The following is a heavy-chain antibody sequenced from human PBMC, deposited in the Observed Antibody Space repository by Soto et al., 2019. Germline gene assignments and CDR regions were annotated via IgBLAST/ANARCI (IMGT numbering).Heavy chain of an antibody. V-gene: IGHV3-23*01. CDR1: GFTFSSYA. CDR3: AKASSGSPFYFDY. Sequence: EVQLLESGGGLVQPGGSLRLSCAASGFTFSSYAMSWFRQAPGKGLERVSGISGSGGDTSYEDSVKGRFAISRDNSRNTLYLQMNSLRAEDTAVYYCAKASSGSPFYFDYWGQGTLVTVSS. J-gene: IGHJ4*02. D-gene: IGHD3-3*01. CDR2: ISGSGGDT.